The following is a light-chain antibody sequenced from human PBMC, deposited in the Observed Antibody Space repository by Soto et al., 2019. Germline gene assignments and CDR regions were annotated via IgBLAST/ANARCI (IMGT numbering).Light chain of an antibody. CDR1: YSDIGDYNY. CDR2: EVS. V-gene: IGLV2-8*01. J-gene: IGLJ2*01. Sequence: QSVLTQPPSASGSPGQSVTISCAGTYSDIGDYNYVSWYQQHPGKVPKLIISEVSKRPSGVPERFSGSKSGYTASLTVSDLQPADEAVYYCSSYSGTNSNVIFGGGTKLTVL. CDR3: SSYSGTNSNVI.